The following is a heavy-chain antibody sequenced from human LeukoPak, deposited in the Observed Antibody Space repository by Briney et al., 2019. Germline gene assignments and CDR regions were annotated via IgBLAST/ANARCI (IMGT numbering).Heavy chain of an antibody. CDR3: ARDTYYYGSGSSWFDP. J-gene: IGHJ5*02. V-gene: IGHV4-59*01. CDR1: GGSISSYY. Sequence: PSETLSLTCTVSGGSISSYYWSWIRQPPGKGLEWIGYIYYRGSTNYNPSLKSRVTISVDTSKNQFSLKLSSVTAADTAVYYCARDTYYYGSGSSWFDPWGQGTLVTVSS. D-gene: IGHD3-10*01. CDR2: IYYRGST.